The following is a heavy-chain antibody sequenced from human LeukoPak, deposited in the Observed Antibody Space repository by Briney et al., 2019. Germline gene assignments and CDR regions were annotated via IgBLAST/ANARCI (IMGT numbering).Heavy chain of an antibody. D-gene: IGHD4-17*01. CDR1: GFTFSSYG. CDR2: ISYDGSNK. J-gene: IGHJ4*02. V-gene: IGHV3-30*18. Sequence: QPGGSLRLSCAASGFTFSSYGMHWVRQAPGKGLEWVAVISYDGSNKYYADSVKGRFTISRDNSKNTLYLQMNSLRAEDTAVYYCAKDQRIRGWYGDYGDYWGQGTLVTVSS. CDR3: AKDQRIRGWYGDYGDY.